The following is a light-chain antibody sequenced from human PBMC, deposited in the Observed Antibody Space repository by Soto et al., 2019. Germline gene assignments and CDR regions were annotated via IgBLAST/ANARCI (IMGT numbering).Light chain of an antibody. J-gene: IGKJ2*01. V-gene: IGKV1-39*01. Sequence: DIQMTQSPSSLSASVGDRGPITCRASQRIVSHLNWYQQKPGKAPKLLIYAASSLESGVPSRFSCSGSGTDFTLTISSLQPEDFATYYCQQSYSTPRTFGQGTKLEI. CDR2: AAS. CDR1: QRIVSH. CDR3: QQSYSTPRT.